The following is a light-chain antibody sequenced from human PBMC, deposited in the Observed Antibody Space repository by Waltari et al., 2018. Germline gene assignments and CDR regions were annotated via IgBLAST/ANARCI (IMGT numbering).Light chain of an antibody. CDR1: QGISNS. J-gene: IGKJ2*01. Sequence: DIQMTQSPSSLSASVGDRVTITCRASQGISNSLAWYQQKPGKAPKLLLYAASRLESGVPSRFSCSGSGTDYTLTISSLQAEDFATYYCQQYYSTPPATFGQGTKLEIK. V-gene: IGKV1-NL1*01. CDR3: QQYYSTPPAT. CDR2: AAS.